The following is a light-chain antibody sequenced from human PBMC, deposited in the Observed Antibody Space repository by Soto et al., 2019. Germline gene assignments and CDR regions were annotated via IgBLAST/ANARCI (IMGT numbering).Light chain of an antibody. CDR3: GSYSISNTPYV. J-gene: IGLJ1*01. CDR1: GSDVGGYNF. Sequence: QSALTQPASVSGSPGQSITISCTGSGSDVGGYNFVSWYQQHPGKAPKLVICDVSDRPSGISNSFSGSKSGNTASLTISGLQAEDEADYYCGSYSISNTPYVLGTGTKLTVL. V-gene: IGLV2-14*03. CDR2: DVS.